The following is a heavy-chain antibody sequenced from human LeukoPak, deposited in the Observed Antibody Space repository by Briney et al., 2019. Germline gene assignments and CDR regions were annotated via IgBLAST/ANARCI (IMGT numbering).Heavy chain of an antibody. CDR2: IYTSGST. Sequence: SETLSLTCTVSGGSISRYYWSWIRQPAGKGLEWIGRIYTSGSTNYNTSLKSRVTMSVETSKNQFSLKLSSVTAADTAVYYCARSDIIYYFPRAAVPNWYFDLWGRGTLVTVSS. CDR1: GGSISRYY. V-gene: IGHV4-4*07. CDR3: ARSDIIYYFPRAAVPNWYFDL. J-gene: IGHJ2*01. D-gene: IGHD6-13*01.